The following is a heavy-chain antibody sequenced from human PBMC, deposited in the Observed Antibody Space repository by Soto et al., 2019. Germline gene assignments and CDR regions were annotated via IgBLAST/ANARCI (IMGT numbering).Heavy chain of an antibody. CDR3: ARDSSIAGGQREPYYYYGMDV. D-gene: IGHD6-13*01. Sequence: GGSLRLSCAASGFTFSDYYMSWIRQAPGKGLEWVSYISSSGSTIYYADSVEGRFTISRDNAKNSLYLQMNSLRAEDTAVYYCARDSSIAGGQREPYYYYGMDVWGQGTTVTVSS. V-gene: IGHV3-11*01. CDR2: ISSSGSTI. J-gene: IGHJ6*02. CDR1: GFTFSDYY.